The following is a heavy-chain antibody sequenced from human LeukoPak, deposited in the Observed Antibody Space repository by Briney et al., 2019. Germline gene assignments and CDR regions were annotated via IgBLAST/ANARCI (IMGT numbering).Heavy chain of an antibody. V-gene: IGHV3-21*01. Sequence: PGGSLRLSCAASGFTFSSYSMNWVRQAPGKGLEWVSSISSSSSYIYYADSVKGRFTISRDNAKNSLYLQMNSLRAEDTAVYYCARDEALSYYDFWSGYYSYSSMDVWGKGTTVTVSS. CDR1: GFTFSSYS. CDR2: ISSSSSYI. D-gene: IGHD3-3*01. CDR3: ARDEALSYYDFWSGYYSYSSMDV. J-gene: IGHJ6*03.